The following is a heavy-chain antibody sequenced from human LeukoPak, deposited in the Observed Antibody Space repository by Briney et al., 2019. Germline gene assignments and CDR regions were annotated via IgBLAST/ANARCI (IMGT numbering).Heavy chain of an antibody. Sequence: PGGSLRLSCAASGFTFSDYNMNWVRQAPGKGLEWASYISSGSSTIDYADSVKGRFTISRDNAKNSLYLQMNSLRAEDTAVYYCARGGNHGDYWYFDLWGRGTLVTVSS. V-gene: IGHV3-48*01. D-gene: IGHD4-17*01. CDR1: GFTFSDYN. CDR3: ARGGNHGDYWYFDL. J-gene: IGHJ2*01. CDR2: ISSGSSTI.